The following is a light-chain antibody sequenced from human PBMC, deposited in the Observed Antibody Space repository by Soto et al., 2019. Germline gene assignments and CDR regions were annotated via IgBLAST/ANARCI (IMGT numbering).Light chain of an antibody. CDR1: QSISNH. V-gene: IGKV1-39*01. Sequence: DIQMTQSPSSLSASVEDRVIITCRASQSISNHLNWYQQKPGKAPKLLIFAASSLQSGVPSRFSGSRSGTDFTLTISSLQPEDFATYYCQQSYSTPYTVGQGTKVDIK. J-gene: IGKJ2*01. CDR2: AAS. CDR3: QQSYSTPYT.